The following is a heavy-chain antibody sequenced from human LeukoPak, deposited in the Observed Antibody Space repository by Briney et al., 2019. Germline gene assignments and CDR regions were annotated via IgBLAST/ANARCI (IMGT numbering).Heavy chain of an antibody. CDR2: INPNSGGT. CDR1: GYTFTGYY. D-gene: IGHD3-10*01. Sequence: ASVKVSCKASGYTFTGYYMQWLRQAPGQGLEWMGRINPNSGGTNYAQKFQGRVTMTRDTSISTAYMELSRLRSDDTAVYYCARDSITMVRGVSPFGYWGQGTLVTVSS. V-gene: IGHV1-2*06. CDR3: ARDSITMVRGVSPFGY. J-gene: IGHJ4*02.